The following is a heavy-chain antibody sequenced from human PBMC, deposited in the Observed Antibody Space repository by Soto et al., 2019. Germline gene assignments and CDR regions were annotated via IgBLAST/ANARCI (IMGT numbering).Heavy chain of an antibody. Sequence: PGGSRRLSCAASGFTFSSYWMSWVRQAPGKGLEWVANIKQDGSEKYYVDSVKGRFTISRDNAKDSLYLQMNSLRAEDTAVYYCARIDGGFGELLRNYYYHMDVRGKGTTVTVSS. V-gene: IGHV3-7*01. J-gene: IGHJ6*03. CDR3: ARIDGGFGELLRNYYYHMDV. CDR2: IKQDGSEK. CDR1: GFTFSSYW. D-gene: IGHD3-10*01.